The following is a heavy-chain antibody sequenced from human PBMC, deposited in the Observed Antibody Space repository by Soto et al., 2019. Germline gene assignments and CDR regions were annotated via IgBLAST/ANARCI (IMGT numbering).Heavy chain of an antibody. D-gene: IGHD2-15*01. CDR2: INPNSGGT. CDR3: ARDRRVYCSGGSCYSRGETNWFDP. CDR1: GYTFTGYY. V-gene: IGHV1-2*02. J-gene: IGHJ5*02. Sequence: ASVKVSCKASGYTFTGYYMHWVRQAPGQGLEWMGWINPNSGGTNYAQKFQGRVTMTRDTSISTAYMELSRLRSDDTAVYYCARDRRVYCSGGSCYSRGETNWFDPWGQGTLVTSPQ.